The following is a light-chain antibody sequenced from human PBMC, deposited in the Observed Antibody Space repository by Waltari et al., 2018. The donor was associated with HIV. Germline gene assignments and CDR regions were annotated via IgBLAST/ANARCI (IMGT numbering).Light chain of an antibody. CDR2: DVT. CDR1: SSDVGHYNS. CDR3: SSYTTSRTWV. J-gene: IGLJ3*02. V-gene: IGLV2-14*03. Sequence: QSALTQPASVSGSPGQSITFSCTGTSSDVGHYNSVSWYQQHPGKAPKLVIFDVTKRPSGISGRFSGSKSGDTASLTISGVQAEDEAEYYCSSYTTSRTWVFGGGTRLTV.